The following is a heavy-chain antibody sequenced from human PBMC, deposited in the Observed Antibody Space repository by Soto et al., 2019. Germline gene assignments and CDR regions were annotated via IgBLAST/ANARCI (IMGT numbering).Heavy chain of an antibody. J-gene: IGHJ6*02. CDR2: VNPDNGGT. CDR1: GYTFTGNY. D-gene: IGHD3-3*01. CDR3: ARDPRPPSGWLGFWEYGMDV. Sequence: QVHLVQSGAEVKRPGASVKVSCKASGYTFTGNYIHWVRQAPGQGLEWMGWVNPDNGGTTSAEKFQGRVTMTRDTSVTTAYMELYRLNSDDTAVYYCARDPRPPSGWLGFWEYGMDVWGQGTTLTVSS. V-gene: IGHV1-2*02.